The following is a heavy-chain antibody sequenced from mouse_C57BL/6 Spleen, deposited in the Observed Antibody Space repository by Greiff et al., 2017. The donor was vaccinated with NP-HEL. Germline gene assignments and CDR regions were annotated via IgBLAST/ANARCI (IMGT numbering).Heavy chain of an antibody. CDR1: GYSFTGYY. Sequence: VQLQQSGPEPVKPGASVKISCKASGYSFTGYYMNWVKQSPEKSLEWIGEINPSTGGTTYNQKFKAKATLTVDKSSSTAYMQLKSLTSEDSAVYYCARPYDYDSAWFAYWGQGTLVTVSA. D-gene: IGHD2-4*01. V-gene: IGHV1-42*01. J-gene: IGHJ3*01. CDR3: ARPYDYDSAWFAY. CDR2: INPSTGGT.